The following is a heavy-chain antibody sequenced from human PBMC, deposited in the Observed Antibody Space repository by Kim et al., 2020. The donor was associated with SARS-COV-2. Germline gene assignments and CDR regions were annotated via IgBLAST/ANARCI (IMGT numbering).Heavy chain of an antibody. D-gene: IGHD4-17*01. CDR3: AILRRLSWFDP. Sequence: SETLSLTCTVSGGSISSYYWSWIRQPPGKGLEWIGYIYYSGSTNYNPSLKSRVTISVDTSKNQFSLKLSSVTAADTAVYYCAILRRLSWFDPWGQGTLVTVSS. J-gene: IGHJ5*02. CDR1: GGSISSYY. V-gene: IGHV4-59*13. CDR2: IYYSGST.